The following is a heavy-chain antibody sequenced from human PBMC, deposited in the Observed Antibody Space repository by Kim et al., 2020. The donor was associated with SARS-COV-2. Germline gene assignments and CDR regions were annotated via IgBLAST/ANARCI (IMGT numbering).Heavy chain of an antibody. CDR3: ARALTHYYGSGSYYNRYYFDY. CDR2: IIPIFGTA. D-gene: IGHD3-10*01. J-gene: IGHJ4*02. Sequence: SVKVSCKASGGTFSSYAISWVRQAPGQGLEWMGGIIPIFGTANYAQKFQGRVTITADESTSTAYMELSSLRSEDTAVYYCARALTHYYGSGSYYNRYYFDYWVQGTLVTVSS. V-gene: IGHV1-69*13. CDR1: GGTFSSYA.